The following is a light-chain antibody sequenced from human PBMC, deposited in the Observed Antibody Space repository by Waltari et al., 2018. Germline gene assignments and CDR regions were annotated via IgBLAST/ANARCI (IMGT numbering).Light chain of an antibody. Sequence: DIVVTQSPLSLPVTPGEPASISCRSNQSLLHNNGYNYLDWILQKPGQPPQLLIYQGSNRASGVPDRFRGSGSGTDFTLQITRVEAEDVGVYYCIQVLRTLGTFGQGTKVEIK. V-gene: IGKV2-28*01. CDR2: QGS. CDR3: IQVLRTLGT. J-gene: IGKJ1*01. CDR1: QSLLHNNGYNY.